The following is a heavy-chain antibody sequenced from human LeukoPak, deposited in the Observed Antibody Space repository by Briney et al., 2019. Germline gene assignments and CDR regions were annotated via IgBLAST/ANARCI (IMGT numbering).Heavy chain of an antibody. V-gene: IGHV1-46*01. CDR3: ARGSNPYYYDSSGYYYY. CDR1: GYTFTSYY. Sequence: ASVKVSCKASGYTFTSYYMHWVRQAPGQGLERMGIINPSGGSTSYAQKFQGRVTMTRDTSTSTVNMELSSLRSEDTAVYYCARGSNPYYYDSSGYYYYWGQGTLVTVSS. J-gene: IGHJ4*02. D-gene: IGHD3-22*01. CDR2: INPSGGST.